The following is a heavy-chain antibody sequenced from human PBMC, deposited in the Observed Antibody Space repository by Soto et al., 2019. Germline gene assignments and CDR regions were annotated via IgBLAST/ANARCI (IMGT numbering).Heavy chain of an antibody. Sequence: DVQLVESGGGLVQPGGSLRLSCAASGFTLRSYNMNWVRQAPGKGLDWVSYISSSSSTIYYADSVKGRFTISRDNAKNSLYLQMNSLRDDDTAMYYCARGGTIAVTTIGDYWGQGTLVTVSS. J-gene: IGHJ4*01. CDR1: GFTLRSYN. D-gene: IGHD5-12*01. CDR3: ARGGTIAVTTIGDY. CDR2: ISSSSSTI. V-gene: IGHV3-48*02.